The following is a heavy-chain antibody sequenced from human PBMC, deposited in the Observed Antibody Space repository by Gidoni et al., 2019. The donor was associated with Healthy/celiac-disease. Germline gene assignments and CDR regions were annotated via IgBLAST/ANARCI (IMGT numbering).Heavy chain of an antibody. V-gene: IGHV3-33*01. CDR2: IWYDGSNK. CDR3: ARSGDYDYYYMDV. Sequence: GLKWVAVIWYDGSNKYYADSVKGRFTISRDNSKNTLYLQMNSLRAEDTAVYYCARSGDYDYYYMDVWGKGTTVTVSS. D-gene: IGHD3-10*01. J-gene: IGHJ6*03.